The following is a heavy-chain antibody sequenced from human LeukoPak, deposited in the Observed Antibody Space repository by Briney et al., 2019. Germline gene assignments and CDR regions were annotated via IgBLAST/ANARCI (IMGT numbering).Heavy chain of an antibody. CDR2: IYYSGST. Sequence: SETLSLTCTVSGGSISSGAYYWTWIRQHPGKGLEWIGFIYYSGSTYYNPSLKSRVTISVDTSKDQFSLKLSSVTAADTAVYYCARGQAILGYCSGGSCYDYYYGMDVWGQGTTVTVSS. CDR3: ARGQAILGYCSGGSCYDYYYGMDV. CDR1: GGSISSGAYY. D-gene: IGHD2-15*01. V-gene: IGHV4-31*03. J-gene: IGHJ6*02.